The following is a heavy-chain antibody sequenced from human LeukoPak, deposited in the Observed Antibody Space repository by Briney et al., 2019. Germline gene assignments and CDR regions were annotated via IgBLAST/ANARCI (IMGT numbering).Heavy chain of an antibody. J-gene: IGHJ5*02. CDR3: ARHAVVIAIDTFNWIDP. V-gene: IGHV4-39*01. D-gene: IGHD2-21*01. Sequence: SETLSLTCKSSGDSISSSSYYWAWLRHPPRAGLDSLGSIHSTGITYENLSLKSRVTISVDTSKNQVSLKLTSVTAADTAVFYCARHAVVIAIDTFNWIDPWGQGALVTVSS. CDR2: IHSTGIT. CDR1: GDSISSSSYY.